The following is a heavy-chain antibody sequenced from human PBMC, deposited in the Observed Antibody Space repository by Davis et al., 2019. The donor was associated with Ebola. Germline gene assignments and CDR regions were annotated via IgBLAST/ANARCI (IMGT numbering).Heavy chain of an antibody. CDR3: TRGPNSSGWYGKWYFDL. Sequence: GESLKISCAASGFPFSSYTMNWVRQAPGKGLEWVSSISSDGSYIFYADSAKGRFSISRDNAKHSLDLQMNSLNTEDTAVYYCTRGPNSSGWYGKWYFDLWGRGTLVTVSS. CDR1: GFPFSSYT. J-gene: IGHJ2*01. CDR2: ISSDGSYI. D-gene: IGHD6-19*01. V-gene: IGHV3-21*04.